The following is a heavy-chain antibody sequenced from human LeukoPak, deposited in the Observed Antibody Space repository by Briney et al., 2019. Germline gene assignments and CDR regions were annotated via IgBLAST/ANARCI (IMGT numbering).Heavy chain of an antibody. D-gene: IGHD3-22*01. CDR1: GGSISSSSYY. V-gene: IGHV4-39*07. CDR3: AKGIVMVISGNAFDI. Sequence: PSETLSLTCTVSGGSISSSSYYWGWIRQPPGKGLEWIGSIYYSGSTYYNPSLKSRVTISVDTSKNQFSLKLSSVTAADTAVYYCAKGIVMVISGNAFDIWGQGTMVTVSS. CDR2: IYYSGST. J-gene: IGHJ3*02.